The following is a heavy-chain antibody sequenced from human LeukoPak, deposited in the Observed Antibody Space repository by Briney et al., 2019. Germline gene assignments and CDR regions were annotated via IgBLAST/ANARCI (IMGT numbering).Heavy chain of an antibody. D-gene: IGHD3-22*01. V-gene: IGHV1-18*01. Sequence: GSSVKVSCKASGGTFSSYAISWVRQAPGQGLEWMGWISAYNGNTNYAQKLQGRVTMTTDTSTSTAYMELRSLRSDDTAVYYCARGYYDSSGYYYCDYWGQGTLVTVSS. CDR1: GGTFSSYA. CDR2: ISAYNGNT. J-gene: IGHJ4*02. CDR3: ARGYYDSSGYYYCDY.